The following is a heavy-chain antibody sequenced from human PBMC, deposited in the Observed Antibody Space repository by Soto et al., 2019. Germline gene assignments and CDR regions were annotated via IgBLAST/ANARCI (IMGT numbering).Heavy chain of an antibody. CDR2: ISGSGGST. Sequence: GGSLRLSCAASGFTFNNYAMSWVRQAPGKGLEWVSDISGSGGSTYYADSVKGRFTISRDNSKNTLYPQMNSLRAEDTALYYCAKDRPGSGYFDYGMDVWGQGTTVTVYS. CDR3: AKDRPGSGYFDYGMDV. J-gene: IGHJ6*02. CDR1: GFTFNNYA. D-gene: IGHD3-10*01. V-gene: IGHV3-23*01.